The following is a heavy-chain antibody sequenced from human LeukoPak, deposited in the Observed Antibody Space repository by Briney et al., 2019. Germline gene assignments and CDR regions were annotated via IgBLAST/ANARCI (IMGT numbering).Heavy chain of an antibody. CDR1: GFTFSSYA. V-gene: IGHV3-23*01. CDR2: ISGSVGSR. D-gene: IGHD6-13*01. Sequence: GGSLRLSCAASGFTFSSYAMTWVRQAPGKGLEWVSGISGSVGSRYYVDAVKGRFIISRDNSKNTLSLQMNRLRAEDTAVYYCAKDRYSSSWYGFDPWGQGTLVTVSS. CDR3: AKDRYSSSWYGFDP. J-gene: IGHJ5*02.